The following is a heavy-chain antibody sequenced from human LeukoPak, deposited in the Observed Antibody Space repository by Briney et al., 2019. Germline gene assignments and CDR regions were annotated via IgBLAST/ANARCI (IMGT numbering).Heavy chain of an antibody. Sequence: GGSLRLSCAASGFIFSRYWMHWVRQAPGKGLVWVSRINGDGSTLSYADSVKGRFTISRDNAKNSLYLQMNSLRAEDTAFYYCAKDLHYDSSGSFDYWGQGTLVTVSS. D-gene: IGHD3-22*01. CDR3: AKDLHYDSSGSFDY. J-gene: IGHJ4*02. CDR1: GFIFSRYW. V-gene: IGHV3-74*01. CDR2: INGDGSTL.